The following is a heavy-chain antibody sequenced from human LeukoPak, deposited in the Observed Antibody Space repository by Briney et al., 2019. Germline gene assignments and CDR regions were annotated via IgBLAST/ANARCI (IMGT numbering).Heavy chain of an antibody. CDR3: ARVSSGWSTDYYFDY. CDR2: IYYSGST. J-gene: IGHJ4*02. Sequence: PSETLSLTCTVSGGSISIYDWSWIRQPPGKGLEWVGYIYYSGSTNYNPSLKSRVTISVDTSKNQFSLKLSSVTAADTAVYYCARVSSGWSTDYYFDYWGQGTLVTVSS. D-gene: IGHD6-19*01. CDR1: GGSISIYD. V-gene: IGHV4-59*01.